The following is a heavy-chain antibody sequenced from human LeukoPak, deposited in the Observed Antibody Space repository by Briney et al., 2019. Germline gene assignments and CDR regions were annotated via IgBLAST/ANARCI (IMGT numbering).Heavy chain of an antibody. V-gene: IGHV3-48*03. D-gene: IGHD6-19*01. CDR3: ARDAGYSSGWYYSYYGMDV. J-gene: IGHJ6*02. Sequence: GGSLRLSCAASEFTFSSYEMNWVRQAPGKGLEWVSYISSSGSTIYYADSVKGRFTISRDNAKNSLYLQMNSLRAEDTAVYYCARDAGYSSGWYYSYYGMDVWGQGTTVTLSS. CDR1: EFTFSSYE. CDR2: ISSSGSTI.